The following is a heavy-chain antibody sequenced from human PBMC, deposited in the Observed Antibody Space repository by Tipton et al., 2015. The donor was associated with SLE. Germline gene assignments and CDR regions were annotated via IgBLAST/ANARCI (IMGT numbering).Heavy chain of an antibody. CDR3: AGDFGVVKIDY. Sequence: LRLSCTVSGGSISSSGYYWSWIRQPPGKGLEWIGYIYYSGSTNYNPSLKSRVTMSVDTSRDQFSLKLSSVTAADTAVYYCAGDFGVVKIDYWGQGTLVTVSS. CDR1: GGSISSSGYY. CDR2: IYYSGST. J-gene: IGHJ4*02. D-gene: IGHD3-3*01. V-gene: IGHV4-61*08.